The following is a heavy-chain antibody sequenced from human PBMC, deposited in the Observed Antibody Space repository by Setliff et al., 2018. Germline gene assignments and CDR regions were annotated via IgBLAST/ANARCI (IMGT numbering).Heavy chain of an antibody. CDR2: ISAYTGKT. J-gene: IGHJ4*02. Sequence: ASVKVSCKAVGYTFLSYGLSWVRQAPGQGLEWMGWISAYTGKTDYAQNFQGRVTMTTDTSTNTAYLELRSRRYDDTAVYFCARAPRLEWILPTFDYWGQGTPVTVSS. D-gene: IGHD3-3*01. CDR1: GYTFLSYG. V-gene: IGHV1-18*01. CDR3: ARAPRLEWILPTFDY.